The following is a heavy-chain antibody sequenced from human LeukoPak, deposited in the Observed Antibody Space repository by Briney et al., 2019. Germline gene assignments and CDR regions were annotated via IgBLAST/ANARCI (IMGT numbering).Heavy chain of an antibody. CDR1: GDSVSSNSAA. Sequence: SQTLSLTCAISGDSVSSNSAAWNWIRQSPSRGLEWLGRTYYRSKWYNDYAVSVKSRITINPDTSKNQFSLQLNSVTPEDTAVYYCVGGYDYRWSFDYWGQGTLVTVSS. CDR3: VGGYDYRWSFDY. V-gene: IGHV6-1*01. D-gene: IGHD5-12*01. J-gene: IGHJ4*02. CDR2: TYYRSKWYN.